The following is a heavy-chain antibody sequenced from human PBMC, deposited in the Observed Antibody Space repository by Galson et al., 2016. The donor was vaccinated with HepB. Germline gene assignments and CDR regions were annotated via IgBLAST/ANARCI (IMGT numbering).Heavy chain of an antibody. CDR3: ARDTGGGGYNPQH. J-gene: IGHJ4*01. Sequence: SLRLSCAASGFIFSHFGMHWVRQAPGQGLEWVALIWFDGTTEYYADSVKGRFTVSRDNSKTTLYLQINRLRVDDTAVYYCARDTGGGGYNPQHWGLGTLVTVSS. D-gene: IGHD1-1*01. V-gene: IGHV3-33*01. CDR1: GFIFSHFG. CDR2: IWFDGTTE.